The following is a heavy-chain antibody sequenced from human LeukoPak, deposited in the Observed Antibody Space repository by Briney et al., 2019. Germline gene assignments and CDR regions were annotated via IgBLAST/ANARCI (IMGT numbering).Heavy chain of an antibody. CDR2: INHSGST. J-gene: IGHJ6*03. V-gene: IGHV4-34*01. CDR3: ARGWVVSGSCFARLNYYYMDV. D-gene: IGHD1-26*01. Sequence: SETLSLTCAVYGGSFSGYYWSWIRQPPGKGLEWIGEINHSGSTNYNPSLKSRITISVDTSKNQFSLKLSSVTAADTAVYYCARGWVVSGSCFARLNYYYMDVWGKGTTVTVSS. CDR1: GGSFSGYY.